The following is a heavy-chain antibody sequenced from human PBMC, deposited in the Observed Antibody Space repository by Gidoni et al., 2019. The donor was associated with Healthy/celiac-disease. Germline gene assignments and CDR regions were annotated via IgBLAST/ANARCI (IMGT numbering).Heavy chain of an antibody. D-gene: IGHD2-15*01. CDR1: RRPFSSHA. J-gene: IGHJ3*02. Sequence: QVQPAQSGAEVKKPGSSVKVSCKASRRPFSSHAISWARQAPGQGLEWMGGIIPIFGTANDAQQFQGRVTITADKSTSTAYMELSSLRSEDTAVYYCARDRSVVVVAATDDAFDIWGQGTMVTVSS. V-gene: IGHV1-69*06. CDR3: ARDRSVVVVAATDDAFDI. CDR2: IIPIFGTA.